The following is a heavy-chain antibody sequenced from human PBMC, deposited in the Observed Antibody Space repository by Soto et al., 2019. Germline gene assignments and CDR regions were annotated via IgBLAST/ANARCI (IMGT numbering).Heavy chain of an antibody. J-gene: IGHJ6*03. D-gene: IGHD2-15*01. CDR1: GFTVSSKY. CDR3: ARDDALCNGGRCYGIPFDV. CDR2: IQSRGTT. V-gene: IGHV3-66*01. Sequence: EVQLVESGGGLVQPGGSLRLSCAASGFTVSSKYMTWVRKAPGKRLEWASLIQSRGTTYYADSVKRRCTISRDTSEDTLHLQKYSLRVEDPAVYYCARDDALCNGGRCYGIPFDVGGKGTTFTVSS.